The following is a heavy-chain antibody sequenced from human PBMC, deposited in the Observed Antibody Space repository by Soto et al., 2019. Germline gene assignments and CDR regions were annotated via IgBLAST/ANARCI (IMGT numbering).Heavy chain of an antibody. CDR2: IWYRGTT. CDR3: VKDRRLITPRRSPGWFDT. Sequence: QVQLEESGPRLVKPSETLSLICNVSGDSISSGYWSWIRQPPGKTLEWIGYIWYRGTTEYNPSLKSRVTISIATTANQFSLDLTSVSAADTAVYYCVKDRRLITPRRSPGWFDTWGQGALVTVSS. J-gene: IGHJ5*02. CDR1: GDSISSGY. D-gene: IGHD1-20*01. V-gene: IGHV4-59*01.